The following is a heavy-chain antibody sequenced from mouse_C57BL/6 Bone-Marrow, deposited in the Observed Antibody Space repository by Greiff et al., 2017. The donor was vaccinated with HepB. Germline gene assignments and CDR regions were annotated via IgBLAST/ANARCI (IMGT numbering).Heavy chain of an antibody. CDR1: GFNIKDYY. CDR2: IDPEDGDT. Sequence: EVKLMESGAELVRPGASVKLSCTASGFNIKDYYMHWVKQRPEQGLEWIGRIDPEDGDTEYAPKFQGKATLTVDKSSSTAYMQLSSLTSEDSAVYYCARGNDYDGFAYWGQGTLVTVSA. V-gene: IGHV14-1*01. CDR3: ARGNDYDGFAY. D-gene: IGHD2-4*01. J-gene: IGHJ3*01.